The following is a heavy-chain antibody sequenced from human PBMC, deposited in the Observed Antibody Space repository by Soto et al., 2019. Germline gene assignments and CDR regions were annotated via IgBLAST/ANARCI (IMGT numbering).Heavy chain of an antibody. Sequence: GGSLRLSCAASGFTFSSYEMNWVRQAPGKGLEWASYISSSGSTIYYADSVKGRFTISRDNAKNSLYLQMNSLRAEDTAVYYCARDPTPYYYDSSGYGEDAFDIWGQGTMVTVSS. D-gene: IGHD3-22*01. CDR2: ISSSGSTI. J-gene: IGHJ3*02. CDR1: GFTFSSYE. CDR3: ARDPTPYYYDSSGYGEDAFDI. V-gene: IGHV3-48*03.